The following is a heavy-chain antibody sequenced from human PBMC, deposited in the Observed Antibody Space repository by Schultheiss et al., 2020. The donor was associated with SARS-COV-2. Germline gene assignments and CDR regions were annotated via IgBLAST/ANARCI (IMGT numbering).Heavy chain of an antibody. CDR2: IYYSGST. D-gene: IGHD2-21*01. CDR3: AREPIPIYGMDV. CDR1: GGSISSGGYY. J-gene: IGHJ6*02. Sequence: SETLSLTCTVSGGSISSGGYYWSWIRQPPGKGLDWIGSIYYSGSTYYNPSLKSRVTISVDTSKNQFSLKLSSVTAADTAVYYCAREPIPIYGMDVWGQGTTVTVSS. V-gene: IGHV4-39*02.